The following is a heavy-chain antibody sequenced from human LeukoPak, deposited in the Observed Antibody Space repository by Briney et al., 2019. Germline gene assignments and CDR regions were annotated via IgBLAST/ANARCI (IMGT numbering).Heavy chain of an antibody. J-gene: IGHJ3*01. D-gene: IGHD5-12*01. CDR3: ATKIYSGYDWDAFDL. CDR1: GYTFTSYG. V-gene: IGHV1-18*01. Sequence: ASVKVSCKASGYTFTSYGISWVRQAPGQGLEWMGWISAYNGNTNYAQKLQGRVTMTTDTSTSTAYMELRSLRFDDTAVYYCATKIYSGYDWDAFDLWGQGTLVTVSS. CDR2: ISAYNGNT.